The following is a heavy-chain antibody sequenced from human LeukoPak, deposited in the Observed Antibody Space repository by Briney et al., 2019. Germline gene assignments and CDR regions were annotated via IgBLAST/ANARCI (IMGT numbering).Heavy chain of an antibody. J-gene: IGHJ6*03. D-gene: IGHD3-3*01. CDR3: ARETIFGVSGYMDV. CDR1: GGSFSDYY. Sequence: PSETLSLTCAVYGGSFSDYYWSWIRQPPGKGLEWIGEINHSGSTNYNPSLKSRVTISVDTSKNQFSLKLRSVTAADTAVYYCARETIFGVSGYMDVWGKGTTVTVSS. CDR2: INHSGST. V-gene: IGHV4-34*01.